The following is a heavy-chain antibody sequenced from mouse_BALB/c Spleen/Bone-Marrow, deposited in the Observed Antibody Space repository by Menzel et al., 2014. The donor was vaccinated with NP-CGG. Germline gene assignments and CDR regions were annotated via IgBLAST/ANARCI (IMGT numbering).Heavy chain of an antibody. CDR2: INAGSGGT. CDR1: GYVFTNYL. Sequence: VQLQQSGAELVRPGTSVKVSCKASGYVFTNYLIEWVKQGPGQGLEWIGVINAGSGGTDYSEKFKGEATLTADKSSSTAYMQLSSLTSDDSAVYFCARSLTGKKTVDYWGQGTTLTVSS. J-gene: IGHJ2*01. CDR3: ARSLTGKKTVDY. V-gene: IGHV1-54*01. D-gene: IGHD4-1*01.